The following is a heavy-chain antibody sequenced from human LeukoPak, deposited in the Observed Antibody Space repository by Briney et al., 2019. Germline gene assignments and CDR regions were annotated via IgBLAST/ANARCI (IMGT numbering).Heavy chain of an antibody. Sequence: PGGSLRLSCAASGFTFSSYGMSWVRQAPGKGLEWVSAIGGSGGSTYYADSVKGRFTISRDNSKNTLYLQMNSLRAEDTAIYYCAKDRGDCSGGSCYFDYWGQGTLVTVSS. CDR2: IGGSGGST. D-gene: IGHD2-15*01. V-gene: IGHV3-23*01. CDR3: AKDRGDCSGGSCYFDY. CDR1: GFTFSSYG. J-gene: IGHJ4*02.